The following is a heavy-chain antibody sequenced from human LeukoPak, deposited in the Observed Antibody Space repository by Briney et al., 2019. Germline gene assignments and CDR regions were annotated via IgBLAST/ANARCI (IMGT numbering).Heavy chain of an antibody. Sequence: ASVKVSCKASGYTFTGYYMHWVRQAPGQGLEWMGWINPYNGNTNYAQKLQGRVTMTTDTSTSTAYMELRSLRSDDTAVYYCARGYCSSTSCHGPDYWGQGTLVTVSS. V-gene: IGHV1-18*04. CDR2: INPYNGNT. CDR3: ARGYCSSTSCHGPDY. D-gene: IGHD2-2*01. CDR1: GYTFTGYY. J-gene: IGHJ4*02.